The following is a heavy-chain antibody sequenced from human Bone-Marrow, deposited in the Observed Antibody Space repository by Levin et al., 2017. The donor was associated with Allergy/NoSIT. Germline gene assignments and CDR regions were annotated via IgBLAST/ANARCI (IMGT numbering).Heavy chain of an antibody. D-gene: IGHD5-12*01. CDR2: ISYDGSNK. V-gene: IGHV3-30-3*01. Sequence: GGSLRLSCAASGFTFSSYAMHWVRQAPGKGLEWVAVISYDGSNKYYADSVKGRFTISRDNSKNTLYLQMNSLRAEDTAVYYCARDRVATFSYYYYYGMDVWGQGTTVTVSS. CDR3: ARDRVATFSYYYYYGMDV. CDR1: GFTFSSYA. J-gene: IGHJ6*02.